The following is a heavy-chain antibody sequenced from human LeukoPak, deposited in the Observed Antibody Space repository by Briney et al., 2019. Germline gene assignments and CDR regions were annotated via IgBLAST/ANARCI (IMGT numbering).Heavy chain of an antibody. CDR1: GFTLSTNA. D-gene: IGHD1-26*01. V-gene: IGHV3-23*01. Sequence: GGSLRLSCLTSGFTLSTNAMSWVRQAPGKGLEWTSGISGSGASTYYADSVKGRFTISRDDSRNTLYLQMNSLRGDDTAVYYCAKDVGKWESLHFFDYWGQGTLVTVSS. CDR3: AKDVGKWESLHFFDY. CDR2: ISGSGAST. J-gene: IGHJ4*02.